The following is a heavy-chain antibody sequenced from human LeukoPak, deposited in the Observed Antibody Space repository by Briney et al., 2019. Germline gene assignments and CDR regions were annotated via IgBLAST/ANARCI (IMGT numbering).Heavy chain of an antibody. J-gene: IGHJ3*01. D-gene: IGHD3-16*01. CDR3: ARLGALHDAFDV. Sequence: PSETLSLTCTVSGDSIRSYYWSWIRQPPGKGLEWIGNIHYSGSTRYNPSLKSRVTISVDTSKNQFSLRVTSLTAADTAVYYCARLGALHDAFDVWGQGTLVTVSS. CDR1: GDSIRSYY. V-gene: IGHV4-59*12. CDR2: IHYSGST.